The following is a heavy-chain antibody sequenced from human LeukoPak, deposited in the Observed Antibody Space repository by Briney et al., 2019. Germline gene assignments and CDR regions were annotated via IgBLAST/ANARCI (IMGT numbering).Heavy chain of an antibody. CDR2: ISAYNGNT. CDR1: GYTFTSYG. Sequence: GASVKVSCKASGYTFTSYGISWVRQAPGQGLEWMGWISAYNGNTNYAQKLQGRVTMTTDTSTSTAYMELRSLRSDDAAVYYCARDRPVLRFLEWLPEIDYWGQGTLVTVSS. CDR3: ARDRPVLRFLEWLPEIDY. D-gene: IGHD3-3*01. V-gene: IGHV1-18*01. J-gene: IGHJ4*02.